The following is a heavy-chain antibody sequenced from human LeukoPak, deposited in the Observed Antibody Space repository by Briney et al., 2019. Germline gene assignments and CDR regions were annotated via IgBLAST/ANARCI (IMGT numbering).Heavy chain of an antibody. V-gene: IGHV3-23*01. J-gene: IGHJ6*03. Sequence: GGSLRLSCAASGFTFTSYAMSWVRQAPGKGLEWVSTINKSGGITYYADSVKGRFTISRDNSKNTLYLQMDGPGAEDTAVYFCAREHNGGYDEYVYYYYMDVWGKGTTVTVSS. D-gene: IGHD5-12*01. CDR3: AREHNGGYDEYVYYYYMDV. CDR2: INKSGGIT. CDR1: GFTFTSYA.